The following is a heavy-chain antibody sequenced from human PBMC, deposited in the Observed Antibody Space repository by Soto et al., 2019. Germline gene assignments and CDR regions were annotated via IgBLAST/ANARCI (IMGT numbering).Heavy chain of an antibody. CDR3: ARDNLAGFDF. CDR2: IYDNGST. D-gene: IGHD6-19*01. CDR1: GYSLSRFY. J-gene: IGHJ4*02. Sequence: SETLSLTCTVSGYSLSRFYWTWIRQSPGKGLEWIGYIYDNGSTNDNPSLKSRVTMSVDTSKNQFSLNLSSVTSADTAVYYCARDNLAGFDFWGQGILVTVSS. V-gene: IGHV4-59*01.